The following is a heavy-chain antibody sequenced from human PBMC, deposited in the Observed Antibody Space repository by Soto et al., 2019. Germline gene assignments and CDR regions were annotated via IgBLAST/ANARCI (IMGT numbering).Heavy chain of an antibody. CDR2: IYHSGST. J-gene: IGHJ5*02. CDR1: GGSISSSNW. V-gene: IGHV4-4*02. Sequence: QVQLQESGPGLVKPSGTLSLTCAVSGGSISSSNWWNWVRQPPGKGLEWIGEIYHSGSTNYNPSLKGRDTTSXEXSEXQFSLKLSSVTAADTAVYYCARRWMVRGVMNWFGPWGQGTLVTVSS. CDR3: ARRWMVRGVMNWFGP. D-gene: IGHD3-10*01.